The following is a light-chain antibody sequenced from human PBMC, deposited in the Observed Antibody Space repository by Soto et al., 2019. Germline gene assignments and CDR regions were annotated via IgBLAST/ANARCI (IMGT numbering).Light chain of an antibody. CDR1: QSVGSN. CDR3: QHRYSWPLT. CDR2: DAS. V-gene: IGKV3-11*01. Sequence: EIVLTQSPATLSLSPGERAILSCRASQSVGSNLAWYQQKPGQSPRLLFYDASNRATGVPARFSGSGSGTDFTLTITSLEPEDFALYYCQHRYSWPLTFGGGTKVEIK. J-gene: IGKJ4*01.